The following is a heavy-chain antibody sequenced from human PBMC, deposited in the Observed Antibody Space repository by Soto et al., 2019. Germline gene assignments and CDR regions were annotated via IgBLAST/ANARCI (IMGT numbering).Heavy chain of an antibody. CDR2: IYYSGST. CDR1: GGSISSGGYY. V-gene: IGHV4-31*03. J-gene: IGHJ4*02. Sequence: QVQLQESGPGLVKPSQTLSLTCTVSGGSISSGGYYWSWIRQHPGKGLEWIGYIYYSGSTYYNPSLKSRVTISVDTSKNQFSLKLSSVTAADTAVYYCARARSSGYDYSRFDYWGQRTLVTVSS. D-gene: IGHD5-12*01. CDR3: ARARSSGYDYSRFDY.